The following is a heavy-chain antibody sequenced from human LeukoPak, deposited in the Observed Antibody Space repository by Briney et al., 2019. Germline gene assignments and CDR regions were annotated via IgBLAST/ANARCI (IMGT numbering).Heavy chain of an antibody. Sequence: ASVKVSCKASGYTFTNYGINWVRQAPGQGLEWMGWISTYNGHTNYAQKLQGRVTMTTDTSTSTVYMELSSLRSEDTAVYYCARDLRPPTIFGVVIKPFNWFDPWGQGTLVTVSS. D-gene: IGHD3-3*01. CDR3: ARDLRPPTIFGVVIKPFNWFDP. J-gene: IGHJ5*02. CDR2: ISTYNGHT. CDR1: GYTFTNYG. V-gene: IGHV1-18*01.